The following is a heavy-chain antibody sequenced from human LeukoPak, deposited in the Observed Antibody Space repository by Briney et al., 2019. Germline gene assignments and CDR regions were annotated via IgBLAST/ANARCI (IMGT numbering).Heavy chain of an antibody. Sequence: GGSPRLSRAASGFTFSDYYMSWICQAPGKGLEWVSYISSSGSTIYYADSVKGRFTIFRDNAKNSLYLQMNSLRAEDTAVYYCAREYYDFWSGYPRGEDYYYYGMDVWGEGTPVTVSS. CDR3: AREYYDFWSGYPRGEDYYYYGMDV. CDR2: ISSSGSTI. J-gene: IGHJ6*04. CDR1: GFTFSDYY. V-gene: IGHV3-11*04. D-gene: IGHD3-3*01.